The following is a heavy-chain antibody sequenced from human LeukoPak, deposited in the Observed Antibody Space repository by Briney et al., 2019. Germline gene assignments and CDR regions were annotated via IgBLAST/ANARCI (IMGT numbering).Heavy chain of an antibody. V-gene: IGHV4-39*01. CDR1: GGSISSSSYY. J-gene: IGHJ5*02. CDR3: ARRYSYDSTRKNWFDP. D-gene: IGHD3-22*01. CDR2: IYYSGST. Sequence: SETLSLTXTVSGGSISSSSYYWGCIRQPPGKGLEWIGSIYYSGSTYYNPSLKSRVTISVDTSKNQFSLKLSSVTAADTAVYYCARRYSYDSTRKNWFDPWGQGTLVTVSS.